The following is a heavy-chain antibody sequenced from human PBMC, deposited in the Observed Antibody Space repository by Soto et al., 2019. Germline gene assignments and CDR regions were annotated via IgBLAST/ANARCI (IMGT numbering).Heavy chain of an antibody. V-gene: IGHV4-34*01. Sequence: QVQLQQWGAGLLKPSETLSLTCAVYGGSFSGYYWSWIRQPPGKGLEWIGEINHSGSTNYNPSLKSRVTISVDTSKNQFSLKLSSVTAADTAVYYCASRKRGYSYGYYYYYGMDVWGQGTTVTVSS. CDR1: GGSFSGYY. CDR3: ASRKRGYSYGYYYYYGMDV. J-gene: IGHJ6*02. D-gene: IGHD5-18*01. CDR2: INHSGST.